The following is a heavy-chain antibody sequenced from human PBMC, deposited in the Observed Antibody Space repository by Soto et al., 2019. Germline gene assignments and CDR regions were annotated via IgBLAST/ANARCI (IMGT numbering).Heavy chain of an antibody. J-gene: IGHJ3*02. Sequence: SETLSLTCTVSGGSISSYYWSWIRPPPGKGLEWIGYIYYSGSTNYNPSLKSRVTISVDTSKNQFSLKLSSVTAADTAVYYCARARGDIVVVGDAFDIWGQGTMVTVSS. CDR1: GGSISSYY. D-gene: IGHD2-15*01. V-gene: IGHV4-59*01. CDR2: IYYSGST. CDR3: ARARGDIVVVGDAFDI.